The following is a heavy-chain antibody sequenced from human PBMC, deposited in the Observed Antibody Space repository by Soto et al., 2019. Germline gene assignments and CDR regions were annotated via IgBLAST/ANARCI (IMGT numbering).Heavy chain of an antibody. CDR3: ARSIVRYSSSWYYFDY. CDR1: GGSISGGGYY. V-gene: IGHV4-31*03. Sequence: SETLSLTCTVSGGSISGGGYYWSWIRQHPGKGLEWIGYIYYSGSTYYNPSLKSRVTISVDTSKNQFSLKLSSVTAADTAVYYCARSIVRYSSSWYYFDYWGQGTLVTVSS. D-gene: IGHD6-13*01. J-gene: IGHJ4*02. CDR2: IYYSGST.